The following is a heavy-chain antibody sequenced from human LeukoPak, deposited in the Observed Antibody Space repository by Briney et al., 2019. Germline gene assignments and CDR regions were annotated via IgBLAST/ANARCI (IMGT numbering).Heavy chain of an antibody. Sequence: ASVKVSCKASGCTFNRYAISWVRQAPGQGLEWMGWINAYNGNTNYAQKSQGRVSMTTDTSTSTAYMELRSLRSDDTAAYYCARHLYGDYFFDYWGQGTLITVSS. CDR3: ARHLYGDYFFDY. V-gene: IGHV1-18*01. CDR1: GCTFNRYA. J-gene: IGHJ4*02. D-gene: IGHD4-17*01. CDR2: INAYNGNT.